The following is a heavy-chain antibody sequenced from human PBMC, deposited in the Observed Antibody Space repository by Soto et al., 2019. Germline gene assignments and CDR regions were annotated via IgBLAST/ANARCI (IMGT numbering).Heavy chain of an antibody. J-gene: IGHJ4*02. CDR1: GFTFTSSA. Sequence: GASVKVSCKASGFTFTSSAVQWVRQARGQRLEWIGWIVVGSGNTNYAQKFQERVTITRDMSTSTAYMELSSLRSEDTAVYYCAAARYYYGSSGYPYYFDYWGQGTLVTVSS. CDR3: AAARYYYGSSGYPYYFDY. V-gene: IGHV1-58*01. D-gene: IGHD3-22*01. CDR2: IVVGSGNT.